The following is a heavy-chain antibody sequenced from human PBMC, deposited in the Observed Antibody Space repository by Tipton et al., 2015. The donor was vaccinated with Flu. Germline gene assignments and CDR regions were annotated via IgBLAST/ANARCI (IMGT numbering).Heavy chain of an antibody. J-gene: IGHJ5*02. D-gene: IGHD3-9*01. V-gene: IGHV4-30-4*01. Sequence: LRLSCSVSGDSISSGDYHWSWLRQAPGKGLEWIGYIYNSDTTYYNPSLKSRVTISADTSKNQFSLKLISVTAADAAVYYCAREGTILILKAWLDPLGQGTLVTVSS. CDR1: GDSISSGDYH. CDR2: IYNSDTT. CDR3: AREGTILILKAWLDP.